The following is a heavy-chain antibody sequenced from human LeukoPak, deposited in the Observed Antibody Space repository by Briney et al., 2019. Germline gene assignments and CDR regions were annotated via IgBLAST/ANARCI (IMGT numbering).Heavy chain of an antibody. Sequence: ASVKVSCKACGYTFTRYGISWVRQAPGQGLEWVGWISAYNGNTNYAQKLQGRVTMTTDTSTSTAYMALRTLRTDDMAVYYCARVLASRTHWRYNWNDDLGYFDYWGQGTLVTVSS. V-gene: IGHV1-18*03. J-gene: IGHJ4*02. CDR1: GYTFTRYG. D-gene: IGHD1-1*01. CDR2: ISAYNGNT. CDR3: ARVLASRTHWRYNWNDDLGYFDY.